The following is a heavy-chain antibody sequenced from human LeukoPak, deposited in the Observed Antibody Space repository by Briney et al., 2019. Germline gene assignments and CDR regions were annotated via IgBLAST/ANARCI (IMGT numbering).Heavy chain of an antibody. Sequence: SETLSLTCTVFGGSINSGDFYWSWIRQPPGKGLEWIGFIYDGGRTYYNPSLKSRVSISMDTSSNQFSLKLDSVTTADTAVYYCARAGHDASSGHGPPVTVSS. CDR2: IYDGGRT. CDR3: ARAGHDAS. J-gene: IGHJ5*01. V-gene: IGHV4-30-4*08. CDR1: GGSINSGDFY.